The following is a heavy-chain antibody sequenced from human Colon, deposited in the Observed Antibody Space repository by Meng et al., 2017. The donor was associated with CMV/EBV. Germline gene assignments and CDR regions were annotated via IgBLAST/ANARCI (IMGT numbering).Heavy chain of an antibody. CDR1: SSSAYY. J-gene: IGHJ4*02. CDR2: IYYSGST. V-gene: IGHV4-30-4*01. CDR3: ARTPGHHDSSGFYYYFDY. D-gene: IGHD3-22*01. Sequence: SSSAYYWSWIRQSPEKGLEWIGYIYYSGSTYFNPSLDSRLAISVDTSKSQFSLQLSSVTAADTAVYYCARTPGHHDSSGFYYYFDYWGPGTLVTVSS.